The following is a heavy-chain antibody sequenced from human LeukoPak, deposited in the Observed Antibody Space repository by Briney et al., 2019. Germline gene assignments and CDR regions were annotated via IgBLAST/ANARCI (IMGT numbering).Heavy chain of an antibody. V-gene: IGHV3-53*01. J-gene: IGHJ4*02. Sequence: TGGSLRLSCAASGFTFSSYWMTWVRQTPGGGLECVSVLYSGGAAYYADSVKGRFTISRDTSKNTLSLQMNSLRVEDTALYYCARGTFSPQGSYYGHWGQGTRVTVSS. CDR1: GFTFSSYW. D-gene: IGHD3-10*01. CDR2: LYSGGAA. CDR3: ARGTFSPQGSYYGH.